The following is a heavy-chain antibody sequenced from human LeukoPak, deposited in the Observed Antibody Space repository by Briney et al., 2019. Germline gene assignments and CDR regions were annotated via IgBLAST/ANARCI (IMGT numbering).Heavy chain of an antibody. V-gene: IGHV4-59*08. J-gene: IGHJ1*01. CDR2: IYYSGST. D-gene: IGHD3-22*01. CDR1: GGSISVYY. Sequence: KPSETLSLTCTVSGGSISVYYWSCIRQPPGKGLEWIGYIYYSGSTNYNPSLKSRVTISVGTSKNQFSLKLSSVTAADTAVYYCARHSKYYYDSSGSYVGYFQHWGQGTLVTVSS. CDR3: ARHSKYYYDSSGSYVGYFQH.